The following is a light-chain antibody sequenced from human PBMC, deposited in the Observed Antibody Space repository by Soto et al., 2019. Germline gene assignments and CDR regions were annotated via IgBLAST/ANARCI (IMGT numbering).Light chain of an antibody. J-gene: IGKJ4*01. CDR1: QSVSSY. Sequence: EIVLTQSPATLSLSPGERATLSCRVSQSVSSYLAWYQQKPGQAPRLLIYDASNRATGIPARFSGSGSGTDFTLTISSLEPEDFAVYYCQQRSNWPLTFVGGTKVEIK. CDR2: DAS. V-gene: IGKV3-11*01. CDR3: QQRSNWPLT.